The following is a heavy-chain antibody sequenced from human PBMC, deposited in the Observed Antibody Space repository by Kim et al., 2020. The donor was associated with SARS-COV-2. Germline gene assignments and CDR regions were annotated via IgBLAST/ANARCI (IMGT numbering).Heavy chain of an antibody. V-gene: IGHV3-74*01. J-gene: IGHJ4*02. CDR3: AREDLRYFDWLSQEFDY. D-gene: IGHD3-9*01. Sequence: KGRCIISRDNAKNTLYLQMNSLRAEDTAVYYCAREDLRYFDWLSQEFDYWGQGTLVTVSS.